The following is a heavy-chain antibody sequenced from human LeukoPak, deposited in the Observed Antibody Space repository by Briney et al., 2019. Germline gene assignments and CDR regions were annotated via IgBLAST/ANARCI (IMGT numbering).Heavy chain of an antibody. V-gene: IGHV1-2*02. CDR3: ARGWHPQLGNWFDP. CDR2: INPNSGGT. J-gene: IGHJ5*02. Sequence: GASVKVSCKASGYTFTGYYMHWVRQAPGQGLEWMGWINPNSGGTNYAQKFQGRVTMTRDTSISTAYMELSRLRSDDTAVYYCARGWHPQLGNWFDPWGQGALVTVSS. D-gene: IGHD1-1*01. CDR1: GYTFTGYY.